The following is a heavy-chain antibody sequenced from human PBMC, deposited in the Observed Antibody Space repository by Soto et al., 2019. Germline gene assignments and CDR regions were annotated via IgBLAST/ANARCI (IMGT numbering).Heavy chain of an antibody. D-gene: IGHD3-9*01. V-gene: IGHV1-69*13. J-gene: IGHJ5*02. CDR3: ARENREYDILTGYCLSEDPALDA. CDR1: GYTFSGYA. Sequence: SVKVSCKASGYTFSGYAISWVREAPGQGLEWMGGIIPIFGTANYAQKFQGRVTITADASTSTAYMELSGLRSEDTAVYYCARENREYDILTGYCLSEDPALDAWGQGTLVTVSS. CDR2: IIPIFGTA.